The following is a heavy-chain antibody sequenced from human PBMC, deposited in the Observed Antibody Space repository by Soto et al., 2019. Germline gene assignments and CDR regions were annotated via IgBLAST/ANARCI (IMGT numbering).Heavy chain of an antibody. CDR1: GYSFTGYY. Sequence: HEPLVQSGAEVKRPGASLKVSCKASGYSFTGYYIHWVRQAPGQGLEWMGWINPDSGATNYAQNFQGRVTLTSDTSISTASMDLTSLTSDDTAVYYCARGDYGTGGYPFPYFDYWGQGTLVIVSS. V-gene: IGHV1-2*02. D-gene: IGHD2-8*02. CDR2: INPDSGAT. CDR3: ARGDYGTGGYPFPYFDY. J-gene: IGHJ4*02.